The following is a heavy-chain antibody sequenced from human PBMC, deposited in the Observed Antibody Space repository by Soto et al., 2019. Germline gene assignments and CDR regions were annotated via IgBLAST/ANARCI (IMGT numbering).Heavy chain of an antibody. V-gene: IGHV4-30-4*01. CDR2: IYYSGST. CDR1: GGSISSGDYY. Sequence: QVQLQESGPGLVKPSQTLSLTCTFSGGSISSGDYYWSWIRQPPGQVLEWIWYIYYSGSTYYNPSLKSRVTISVDTSKNQFSLKLSSVTAADTAVYYCARGDFLAALHGMDVWGQGTTVTVSS. CDR3: ARGDFLAALHGMDV. J-gene: IGHJ6*02. D-gene: IGHD6-6*01.